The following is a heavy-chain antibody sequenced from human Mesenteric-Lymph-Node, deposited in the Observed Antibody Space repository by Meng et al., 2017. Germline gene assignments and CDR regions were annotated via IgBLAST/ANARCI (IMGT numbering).Heavy chain of an antibody. Sequence: EVQLVGSGGGLVQPGGSLRLSCAASGFSFSNYWMHWVRQAPGKGLVWVSFINTDGSNTAYADSVKGRFTISRDNAKNTLYLQMNSLRVEDTAIYYCADITAGFWGQGTLDTVSS. CDR1: GFSFSNYW. D-gene: IGHD3-10*01. CDR3: ADITAGF. CDR2: INTDGSNT. J-gene: IGHJ4*02. V-gene: IGHV3-74*01.